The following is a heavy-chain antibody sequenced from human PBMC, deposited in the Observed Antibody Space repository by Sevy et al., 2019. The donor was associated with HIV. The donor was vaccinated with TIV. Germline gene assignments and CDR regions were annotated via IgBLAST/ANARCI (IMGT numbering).Heavy chain of an antibody. CDR2: ISSSGSTI. V-gene: IGHV3-11*01. J-gene: IGHJ4*02. D-gene: IGHD6-13*01. CDR1: GFTFSDYY. Sequence: GGSLRLSCAASGFTFSDYYMSWIRQAPGKGLEWVSYISSSGSTIYYADSVKGRFTISRDNAKNSLCLQMNSLRAEDTAVYYCARESPIAAAGTLGWGQGTLVTVSS. CDR3: ARESPIAAAGTLG.